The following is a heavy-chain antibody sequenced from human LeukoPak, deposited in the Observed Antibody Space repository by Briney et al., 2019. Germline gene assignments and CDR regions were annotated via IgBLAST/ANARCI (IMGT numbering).Heavy chain of an antibody. CDR3: ARFRIAVADAYYYYYMDV. Sequence: SETLSLTCAVYGGSFSGYYWSWIRQPPGKGLDWIVEISLSGSTNYNPSLKNRVTISVDTSKHQFSLKLSSVTAAHTAVYYCARFRIAVADAYYYYYMDVWGKGTTVTVSS. CDR2: ISLSGST. CDR1: GGSFSGYY. J-gene: IGHJ6*03. V-gene: IGHV4-34*01. D-gene: IGHD6-19*01.